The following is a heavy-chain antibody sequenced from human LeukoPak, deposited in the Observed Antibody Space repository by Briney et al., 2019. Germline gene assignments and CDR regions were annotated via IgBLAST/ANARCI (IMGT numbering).Heavy chain of an antibody. CDR1: GFTFSSYG. CDR2: IRYDGSNE. J-gene: IGHJ4*02. V-gene: IGHV3-30*02. CDR3: AKDMSGWTYFDY. D-gene: IGHD6-19*01. Sequence: GGSVRLSCAASGFTFSSYGMHWVRQAPGKGLEWVAFIRYDGSNEYYADSVKGRFTISRDNSKNTLYLQMNSLRAEDTAVYYWAKDMSGWTYFDYWGQGTLVTVSS.